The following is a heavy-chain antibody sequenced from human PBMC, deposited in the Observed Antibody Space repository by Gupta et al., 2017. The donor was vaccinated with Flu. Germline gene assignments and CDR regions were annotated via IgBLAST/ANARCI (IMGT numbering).Heavy chain of an antibody. D-gene: IGHD1-7*01. CDR3: SRDLAVISTIGGTNWFDP. CDR2: IRSRRFGGTP. J-gene: IGHJ5*02. Sequence: EVQLVESGGGLAQPGRSLRLSCTDSGFDFSDYAISWIRQAPGKGLEWVGFIRSRRFGGTPDYAASVRDRFTISRDDSKGIAYLQMNSLKIEDTAVYFCSRDLAVISTIGGTNWFDPRGQGALVTVSS. V-gene: IGHV3-49*03. CDR1: GFDFSDYA.